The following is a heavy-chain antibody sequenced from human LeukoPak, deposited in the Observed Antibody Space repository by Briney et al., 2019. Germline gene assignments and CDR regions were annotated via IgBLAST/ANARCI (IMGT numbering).Heavy chain of an antibody. CDR2: INHSGST. D-gene: IGHD1-26*01. J-gene: IGHJ5*02. Sequence: SETLSLTCAVYGGSFSGYYWSWIRQPPGKGLEWIGEINHSGSTNYNPSLKSRVTISVDTSKNQFSLKLSSVTAADTAAYYCARGRGWFDPWGQGTLVTVSS. CDR1: GGSFSGYY. V-gene: IGHV4-34*01. CDR3: ARGRGWFDP.